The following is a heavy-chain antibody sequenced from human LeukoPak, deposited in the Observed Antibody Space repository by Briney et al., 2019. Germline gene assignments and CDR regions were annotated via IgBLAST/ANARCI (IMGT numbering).Heavy chain of an antibody. CDR3: ARDLEGYSSGWTHFQH. CDR2: ISYDGSNK. Sequence: GGSLRLSCAASGFTFSSYAMHWVRQAPGKGLEWGAVISYDGSNKYYADSVKGRFTISRDNSKNTLYLQMNSLRAEDTAVYYCARDLEGYSSGWTHFQHWGQGTLVTVSS. D-gene: IGHD6-19*01. J-gene: IGHJ1*01. CDR1: GFTFSSYA. V-gene: IGHV3-30*04.